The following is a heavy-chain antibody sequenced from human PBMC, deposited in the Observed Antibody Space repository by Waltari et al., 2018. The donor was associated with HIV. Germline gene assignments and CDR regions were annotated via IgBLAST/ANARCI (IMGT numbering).Heavy chain of an antibody. V-gene: IGHV4-39*02. CDR3: ARLLYDSGGYYYFDY. J-gene: IGHJ4*02. CDR1: GGSIRSSSYY. CDR2: IYYSGRT. D-gene: IGHD3-22*01. Sequence: QLQLQESGPGLVKPSETLSLTCTVSGGSIRSSSYYWGWIRQSPGKGLEWIGSIYYSGRTYDNPSLKRRVTMSVDTSKNHFSLKLNSVTAADTAVYYCARLLYDSGGYYYFDYWGQGTLVTVSS.